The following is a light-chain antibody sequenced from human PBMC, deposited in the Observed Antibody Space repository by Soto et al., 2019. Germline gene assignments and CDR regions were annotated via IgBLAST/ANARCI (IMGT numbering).Light chain of an antibody. CDR1: QNINDR. Sequence: DIQMTQSPSALSASVGDRVTITCRASQNINDRLAWYQQTPGKAPKLLIFKASKYQSGVPSTFSGSGSGTEFNLTISSLQPGDFATYYCQQYYDYPLTFGQGTRVEV. V-gene: IGKV1-5*03. CDR3: QQYYDYPLT. CDR2: KAS. J-gene: IGKJ1*01.